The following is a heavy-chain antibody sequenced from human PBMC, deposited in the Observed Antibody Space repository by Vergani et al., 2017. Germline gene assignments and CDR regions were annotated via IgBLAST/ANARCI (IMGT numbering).Heavy chain of an antibody. CDR3: ARGIAAA. D-gene: IGHD6-13*01. CDR1: GFTFSSYA. V-gene: IGHV3-23*05. Sequence: EVQLLESGGGLVQPGGSLRLSCAASGFTFSSYAMSWVRQAPGKGLEWVSAIYSGGSTYYADSVKGRFTISRDNSKNTLYLQMNSLRAEDTAVYYCARGIAAAWGQGTLVTVSS. J-gene: IGHJ4*02. CDR2: IYSGGST.